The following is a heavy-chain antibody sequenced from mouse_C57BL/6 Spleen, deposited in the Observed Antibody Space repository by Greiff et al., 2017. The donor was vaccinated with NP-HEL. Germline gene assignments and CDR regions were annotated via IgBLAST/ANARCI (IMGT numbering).Heavy chain of an antibody. CDR2: INPGSGGT. D-gene: IGHD1-1*01. J-gene: IGHJ3*01. Sequence: QVQLQQSGAELVRPGTSVKVSCKASGYAFTNYLIEWVKQRPGQGLEWIGVINPGSGGTNYNEKFKGKATLTADKSSSTAYMQLSSLTSADSAVYFCARSNYYGSSSRFAYWGQGTLVTVSA. CDR1: GYAFTNYL. V-gene: IGHV1-54*01. CDR3: ARSNYYGSSSRFAY.